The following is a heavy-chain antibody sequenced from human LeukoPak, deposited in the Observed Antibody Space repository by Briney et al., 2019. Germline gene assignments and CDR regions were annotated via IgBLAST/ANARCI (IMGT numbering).Heavy chain of an antibody. CDR1: GGSISSGGYY. CDR3: ARHGWGFGGVDY. D-gene: IGHD3-10*01. CDR2: IYYSGST. Sequence: SQTLSLTCTVSGGSISSGGYYWSWIRQHPGKGLEWIGYIYYSGSTYYNPSLKSRVTISVDTSKNQFSLELSSVTAADTAVYYCARHGWGFGGVDYWGQGTLVTVSS. V-gene: IGHV4-31*03. J-gene: IGHJ4*02.